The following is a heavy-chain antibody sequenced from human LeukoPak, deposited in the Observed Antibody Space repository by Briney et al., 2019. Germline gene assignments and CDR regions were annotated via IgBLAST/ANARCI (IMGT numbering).Heavy chain of an antibody. CDR1: GYTFTSYG. CDR3: ARVGQQWLVVYYFDY. D-gene: IGHD6-19*01. CDR2: ISAYNGNT. J-gene: IGHJ4*02. V-gene: IGHV1-18*01. Sequence: ASVKVSCKASGYTFTSYGISWVRQAPGQGLEWMGWISAYNGNTNYAQKLQGRVTMTTDTSTSTAYMELRSLRSDDTAVYYCARVGQQWLVVYYFDYWGQGTLVTVSS.